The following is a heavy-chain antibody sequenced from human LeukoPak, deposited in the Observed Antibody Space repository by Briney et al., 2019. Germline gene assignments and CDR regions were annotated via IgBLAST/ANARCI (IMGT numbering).Heavy chain of an antibody. J-gene: IGHJ4*02. CDR1: GGSISSFF. CDR3: ARLAPGNYDILTGDPKVVFDY. CDR2: VHSSGST. Sequence: SSETLSLTCTVSGGSISSFFWSWIRQPPGKGLEWIGYVHSSGSTKYNPSLKSRLIISVDMSKNQFSLKLRSASVADTAVYYCARLAPGNYDILTGDPKVVFDYWGQGALVTVSS. D-gene: IGHD3-9*01. V-gene: IGHV4-59*01.